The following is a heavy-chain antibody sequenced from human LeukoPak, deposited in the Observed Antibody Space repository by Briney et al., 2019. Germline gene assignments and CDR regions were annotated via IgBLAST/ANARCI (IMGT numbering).Heavy chain of an antibody. V-gene: IGHV4-61*02. J-gene: IGHJ2*01. Sequence: SETLSLTCTVSGGSISSGSYYWSWSRQPAGKGLEWIGRIYTSGSTNYNPSLKSRVTISVDTSKNQFSLKLSSVTAADTAVYYCARVRAAAGPYWYFDLWGRGTLVTVSS. D-gene: IGHD6-13*01. CDR2: IYTSGST. CDR3: ARVRAAAGPYWYFDL. CDR1: GGSISSGSYY.